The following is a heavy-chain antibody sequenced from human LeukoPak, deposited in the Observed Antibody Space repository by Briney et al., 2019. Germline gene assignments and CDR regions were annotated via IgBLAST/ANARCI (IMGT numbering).Heavy chain of an antibody. CDR3: ARDMGSYPFDY. V-gene: IGHV3-21*01. D-gene: IGHD1-26*01. Sequence: GGSLRLSCAASGFTFSSYSMNWVRQAPGKGLEWVSSISSSSYIYYAGPVKGRFTISRDNAKNSLYLQMNSLRAEDTAVYYCARDMGSYPFDYWGQGTLVTVSS. CDR1: GFTFSSYS. CDR2: ISSSSYI. J-gene: IGHJ4*02.